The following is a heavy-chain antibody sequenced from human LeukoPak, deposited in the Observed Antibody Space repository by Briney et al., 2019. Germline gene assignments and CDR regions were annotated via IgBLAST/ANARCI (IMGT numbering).Heavy chain of an antibody. CDR3: TRGPHIVIVPPATHYAL. CDR1: GYTFTSYG. CDR2: ISAYNGNT. Sequence: GASVKVSCKASGYTFTSYGISWVRQAPGQGLEWMGWISAYNGNTNYAQKLQGRVTMTTDTSTSTAYMELRSLRSDDTAVYYCTRGPHIVIVPPATHYALWGQGPMVTV. D-gene: IGHD2-2*01. V-gene: IGHV1-18*01. J-gene: IGHJ3*01.